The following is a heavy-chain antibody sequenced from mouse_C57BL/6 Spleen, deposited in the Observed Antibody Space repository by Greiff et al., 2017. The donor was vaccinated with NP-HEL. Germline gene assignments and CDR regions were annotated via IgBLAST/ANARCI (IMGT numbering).Heavy chain of an antibody. V-gene: IGHV1-39*01. CDR1: GYSFTDYN. J-gene: IGHJ4*01. Sequence: QHSGPALVQPGASVNISCTASGYSFTDYNMTWVKQRTGKSLEWIGVINPNYGTTSYNQKFKGKATLTVDQSSSTAYMQLNSLTSEDSAVYYCARRGLRHYAMDYWGQGTSVTVSS. CDR3: ARRGLRHYAMDY. CDR2: INPNYGTT. D-gene: IGHD2-2*01.